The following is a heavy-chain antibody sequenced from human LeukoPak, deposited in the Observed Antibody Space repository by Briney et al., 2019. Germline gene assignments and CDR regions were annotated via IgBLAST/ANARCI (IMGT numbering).Heavy chain of an antibody. J-gene: IGHJ6*02. CDR3: AKGTGPYYYHGMDV. V-gene: IGHV3-43*02. CDR1: GFTFCDYA. Sequence: QAGGSLRLSCAASGFTFCDYAMHWVRQAPGKGLEWVSHISGDGGSAYYGDSVKGRFTISRDNSKNPLYLQMNSLRTEDTALYYCAKGTGPYYYHGMDVWGQGTTVTVS. CDR2: ISGDGGSA.